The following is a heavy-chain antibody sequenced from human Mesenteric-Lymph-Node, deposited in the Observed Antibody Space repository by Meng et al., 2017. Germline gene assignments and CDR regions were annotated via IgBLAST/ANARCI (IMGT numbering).Heavy chain of an antibody. CDR2: INPNSGGT. J-gene: IGHJ4*02. Sequence: ASVKVSCKASGYTFSNNGINWVRQAPGQGLEWMGRINPNSGGTNYAQKFQGRVTMTRDTSISTAYMELSRLRSDDTAVYYCAGNPGDFDYWGQGTLVTVSS. V-gene: IGHV1-2*06. CDR3: AGNPGDFDY. CDR1: GYTFSNNG. D-gene: IGHD7-27*01.